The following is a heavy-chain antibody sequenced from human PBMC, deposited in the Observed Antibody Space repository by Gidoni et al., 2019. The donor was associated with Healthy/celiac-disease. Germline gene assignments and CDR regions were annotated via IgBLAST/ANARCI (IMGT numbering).Heavy chain of an antibody. Sequence: QVQLVESGGGVVQPGRSLRLSCAAAGFTFSSYGMHWVRQAPGQGLEWVAVISYDGSNKYYADSVKGRFTISRDNSKNTLYLQMNSLRAEDTAVYYCAKGTDSSGWYCFDYWGQGTLVTVSS. D-gene: IGHD6-19*01. CDR2: ISYDGSNK. CDR1: GFTFSSYG. V-gene: IGHV3-30*18. J-gene: IGHJ4*02. CDR3: AKGTDSSGWYCFDY.